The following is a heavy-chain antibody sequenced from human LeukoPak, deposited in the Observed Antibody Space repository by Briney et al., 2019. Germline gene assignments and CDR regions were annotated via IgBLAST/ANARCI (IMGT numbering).Heavy chain of an antibody. V-gene: IGHV7-4-1*02. CDR2: INTNTGNP. D-gene: IGHD3-10*01. J-gene: IGHJ4*02. CDR3: ASGPYYYGSGSYSIDY. CDR1: GYTFTSYG. Sequence: ASVKVSCKASGYTFTSYGISWVRQAPGQGLEWMGWINTNTGNPTYAQGFTGRFVFSLDTSVSTAYLQISSLKAEDTAVYYCASGPYYYGSGSYSIDYWGQGTLVTVSS.